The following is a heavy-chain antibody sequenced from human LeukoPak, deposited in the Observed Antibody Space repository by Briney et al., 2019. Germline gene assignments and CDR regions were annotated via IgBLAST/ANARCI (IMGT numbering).Heavy chain of an antibody. CDR2: LYGAHVGGNT. D-gene: IGHD2-2*03. J-gene: IGHJ4*02. CDR3: AREFGYCSTTSCPLGY. CDR1: GFTINNNY. Sequence: PGGSLRLSCAASGFTINNNYMTWVRQAPGMGLEWVSVLYGAHVGGNTYYSDSVKGRFTISRDSSKNTLYLQMDSLRAEDTAMYYCAREFGYCSTTSCPLGYWGQGALVTVSS. V-gene: IGHV3-66*01.